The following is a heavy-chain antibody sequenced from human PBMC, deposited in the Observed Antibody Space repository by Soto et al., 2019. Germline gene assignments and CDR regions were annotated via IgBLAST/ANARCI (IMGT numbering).Heavy chain of an antibody. CDR2: IYYSGST. V-gene: IGHV4-30-4*01. CDR3: ARYSGYDFSDY. J-gene: IGHJ4*02. Sequence: SETLSLTCTVSGGSISSGDYYWSWIRQPPGKGLEWIGYIYYSGSTYYNPSLKSRVTISVDTSKNQFSLKLSSVTAADTAVYYCARYSGYDFSDYWGQGTLVTVSS. CDR1: GGSISSGDYY. D-gene: IGHD5-12*01.